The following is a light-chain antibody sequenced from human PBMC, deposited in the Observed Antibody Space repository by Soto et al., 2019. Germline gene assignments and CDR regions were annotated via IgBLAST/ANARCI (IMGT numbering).Light chain of an antibody. CDR3: CSYAGSWGDV. CDR2: EGS. J-gene: IGLJ1*01. CDR1: SSDVGSYNL. V-gene: IGLV2-23*01. Sequence: QSVLTQPASVSGSPGQSITISCTGTSSDVGSYNLVSWYQQHPGKAPKLMIYEGSKRPSGVSNRFSGSKSGNTASLTISGLQAEDEADYYCCSYAGSWGDVFGTGTKLTVL.